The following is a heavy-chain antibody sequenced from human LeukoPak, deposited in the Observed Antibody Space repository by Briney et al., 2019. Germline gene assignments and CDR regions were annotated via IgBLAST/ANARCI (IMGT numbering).Heavy chain of an antibody. CDR3: AKGGWLENY. J-gene: IGHJ4*02. V-gene: IGHV3-23*01. CDR2: ISAGSGAT. D-gene: IGHD5-12*01. Sequence: GGSPRLSCAASGFTFSNNDLSWVRQAPGKGLEWVSAISAGSGATYYADSVKGRFTISRDNVKNTLYLQMNSLRVEDTAVYYCAKGGWLENYWGQGTLVTVSS. CDR1: GFTFSNND.